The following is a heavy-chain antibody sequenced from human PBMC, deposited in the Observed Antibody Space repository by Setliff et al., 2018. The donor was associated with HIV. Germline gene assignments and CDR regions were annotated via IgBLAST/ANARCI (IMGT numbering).Heavy chain of an antibody. Sequence: ASVKVSCKASGYTFSSHSIHWVRQAPGQGFEWMGWINAGNGNTKFSQRFQSRITITRDTSASTVFMDLSSLTSEDTAVYYCARDKEPWEGYYKYYSMDVWGKGTKVTVSS. J-gene: IGHJ6*03. CDR3: ARDKEPWEGYYKYYSMDV. CDR1: GYTFSSHS. V-gene: IGHV1-3*01. D-gene: IGHD1-26*01. CDR2: INAGNGNT.